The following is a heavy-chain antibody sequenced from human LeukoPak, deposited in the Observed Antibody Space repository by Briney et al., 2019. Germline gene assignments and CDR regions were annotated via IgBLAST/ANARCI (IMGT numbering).Heavy chain of an antibody. D-gene: IGHD3-10*01. CDR3: ARASPNYYGSGSYWFDP. CDR1: GGTFSSYA. V-gene: IGHV1-69*13. Sequence: SVKVSCKASGGTFSSYAISWVRQAPGQGLEWMGGIIPIFGTANYAQKFQGRVTITADESTSTAYMELSSPRSEDTAVYYCARASPNYYGSGSYWFDPWGQGTLVTVSS. J-gene: IGHJ5*02. CDR2: IIPIFGTA.